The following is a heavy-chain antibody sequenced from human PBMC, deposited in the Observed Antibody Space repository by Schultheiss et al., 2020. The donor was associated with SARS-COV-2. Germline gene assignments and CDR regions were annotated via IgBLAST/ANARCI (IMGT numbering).Heavy chain of an antibody. D-gene: IGHD1-20*01. CDR1: GFTFSNYG. CDR3: ARDPYNWKQRGWFDP. V-gene: IGHV3-33*01. Sequence: GESLKISCAASGFTFSNYGMHWVRQAPGKGLEWVAVFWANGNDKYYADSVKGRFTISRDNSMNTLYLQMNSLRAEDTAVYYCARDPYNWKQRGWFDPWGQGTLVTVSS. J-gene: IGHJ5*02. CDR2: FWANGNDK.